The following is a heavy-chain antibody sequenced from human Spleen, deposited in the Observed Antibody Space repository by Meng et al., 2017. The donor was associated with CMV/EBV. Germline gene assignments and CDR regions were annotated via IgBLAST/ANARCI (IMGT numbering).Heavy chain of an antibody. CDR3: ARRGGRGYCSSTSCAYFDY. Sequence: SETLSLTCTVSAGSISSSSYYWGWIRQPPGKGLEWIGSIYYSGRTSCNPSLKSRVTISVDTSKNQFSLKLSSVTAADTAVYYCARRGGRGYCSSTSCAYFDYWGQGTLVTVSS. J-gene: IGHJ4*02. V-gene: IGHV4-39*01. CDR1: AGSISSSSYY. CDR2: IYYSGRT. D-gene: IGHD2-2*01.